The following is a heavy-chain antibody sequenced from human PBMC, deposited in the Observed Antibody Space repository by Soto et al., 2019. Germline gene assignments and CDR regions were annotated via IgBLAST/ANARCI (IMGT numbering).Heavy chain of an antibody. Sequence: GGSLRLSCAASGFTFSSYGMHWVRQAPGKGLEWVAVISNDGSNKYYADSVKGRFTISRDNSKNTLYLQMNSLRAEDTAVYYCAKDWGIAAAGTFDYWGQGTLVTVSS. CDR3: AKDWGIAAAGTFDY. D-gene: IGHD6-13*01. J-gene: IGHJ4*02. CDR1: GFTFSSYG. CDR2: ISNDGSNK. V-gene: IGHV3-30*18.